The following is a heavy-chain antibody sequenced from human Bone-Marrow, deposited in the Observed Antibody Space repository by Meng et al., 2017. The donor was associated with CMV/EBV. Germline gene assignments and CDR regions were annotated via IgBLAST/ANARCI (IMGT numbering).Heavy chain of an antibody. D-gene: IGHD3-3*01. V-gene: IGHV1-46*01. CDR1: GYTFTSYY. J-gene: IGHJ4*02. CDR2: INPSGGST. Sequence: ASVKVSCKASGYTFTSYYMHWVRQAPGQGLEWMGIINPSGGSTSYAQKFQGRVTMTRNTSISTAYMELSSLRSEDTALYYCARGKISQGFLLDSWGQGTLVTVSS. CDR3: ARGKISQGFLLDS.